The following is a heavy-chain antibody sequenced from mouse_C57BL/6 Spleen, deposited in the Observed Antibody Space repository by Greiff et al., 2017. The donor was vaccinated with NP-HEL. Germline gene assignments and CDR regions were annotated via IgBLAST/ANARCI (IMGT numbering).Heavy chain of an antibody. D-gene: IGHD3-2*02. CDR3: ARKGSGYALGY. CDR1: GYTFTSYW. V-gene: IGHV1-61*01. CDR2: IYPSDSEN. J-gene: IGHJ2*01. Sequence: QVQLQQPGAELVRPGSSVKLSCKASGYTFTSYWMDWVKQRPGQGLEWIGNIYPSDSENHYNQKFKDKATLTVDKASSTAYMQLSSLTSEDSAVYYCARKGSGYALGYWGQGTTLTVSS.